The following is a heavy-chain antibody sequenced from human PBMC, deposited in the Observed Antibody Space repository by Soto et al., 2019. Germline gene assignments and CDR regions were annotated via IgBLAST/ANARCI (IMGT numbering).Heavy chain of an antibody. J-gene: IGHJ6*02. CDR3: ARGPRGYVYYHGMDV. V-gene: IGHV4-4*07. Sequence: QVQVQESGPGLVKPSETLSLTCTVSGGSISSYCVSWIRQSAGKGLEWIGRIDTSGTTNYNPSLKSRVTMSVDASKSQFSLNLSSVTAADTAVYYCARGPRGYVYYHGMDVWGQGTTVTVSS. D-gene: IGHD3-16*01. CDR2: IDTSGTT. CDR1: GGSISSYC.